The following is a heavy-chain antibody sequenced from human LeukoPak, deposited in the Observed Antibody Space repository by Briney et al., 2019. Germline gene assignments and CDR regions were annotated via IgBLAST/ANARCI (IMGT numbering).Heavy chain of an antibody. J-gene: IGHJ4*02. CDR3: ARGRRYCSSTSCYGYWFDY. Sequence: PSATLCLTCAVYGGSFSGYYWSWIRQPPGKGLEWIGEINHSGSTNYNPSLKSRVTISVDSSKNQFSLKLSSVTAADTAVYYCARGRRYCSSTSCYGYWFDYWGQGTLVTVSS. CDR1: GGSFSGYY. CDR2: INHSGST. D-gene: IGHD2-2*01. V-gene: IGHV4-34*01.